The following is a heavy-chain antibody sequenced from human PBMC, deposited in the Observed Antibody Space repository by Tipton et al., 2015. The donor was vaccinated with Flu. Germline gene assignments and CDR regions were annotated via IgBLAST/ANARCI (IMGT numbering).Heavy chain of an antibody. V-gene: IGHV4-59*05. CDR2: IYYSGST. Sequence: TLSLTCTVSGGSISDYYLTWIRQPAGKGLEWIGRIYYSGSTYYNPSLKSRVTISVDTSKNQFSLKLSSVTAADTAVYYCARRSAGIDYDFWSGSGWFDPWGQGTLVTVSS. J-gene: IGHJ5*02. CDR1: GGSISDYY. D-gene: IGHD3-3*01. CDR3: ARRSAGIDYDFWSGSGWFDP.